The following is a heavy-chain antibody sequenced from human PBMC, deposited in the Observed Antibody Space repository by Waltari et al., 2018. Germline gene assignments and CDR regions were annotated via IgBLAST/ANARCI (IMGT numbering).Heavy chain of an antibody. J-gene: IGHJ4*02. D-gene: IGHD4-17*01. CDR3: AKEGPAYAEDYFDY. CDR2: LRYDGRKT. Sequence: QVQVEESGGGVVQPGGSRRLSCAASGFTFSNFGVHWVRQAPGKGRAWVASLRYDGRKTFYSEAVKGRLTISRDSYKNALYLPMNSLRGNDTAVYYCAKEGPAYAEDYFDYWGQGALVTVSS. V-gene: IGHV3-30*02. CDR1: GFTFSNFG.